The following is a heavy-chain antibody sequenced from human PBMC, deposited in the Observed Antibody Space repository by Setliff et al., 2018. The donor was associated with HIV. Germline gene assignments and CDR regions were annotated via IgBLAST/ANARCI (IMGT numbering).Heavy chain of an antibody. Sequence: LSLTCTVSGGSIRTGAYYWGWIRQPPGKGLEWIGSIYYDGRTFYKPSLKSRLTISVDTSKNQFSLRLNSVTAADTAVYLCARGGAVSADFDSWGQGTLVTVSS. CDR1: GGSIRTGAYY. J-gene: IGHJ4*02. CDR2: IYYDGRT. CDR3: ARGGAVSADFDS. V-gene: IGHV4-39*07. D-gene: IGHD3-16*01.